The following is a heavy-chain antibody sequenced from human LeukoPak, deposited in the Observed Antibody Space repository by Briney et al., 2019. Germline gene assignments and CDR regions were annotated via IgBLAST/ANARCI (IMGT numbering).Heavy chain of an antibody. Sequence: ASVKVSCKASGYTFTGYYMHWVRQAPGQGLEWMGWINPNSGGTNYAQMFQGRVTMTRDTSISTAYMELSRLRSDDTAVYYCARSEYCSSTSCYLFDPWGQGTLVTVSS. CDR3: ARSEYCSSTSCYLFDP. J-gene: IGHJ5*02. D-gene: IGHD2-2*01. V-gene: IGHV1-2*02. CDR2: INPNSGGT. CDR1: GYTFTGYY.